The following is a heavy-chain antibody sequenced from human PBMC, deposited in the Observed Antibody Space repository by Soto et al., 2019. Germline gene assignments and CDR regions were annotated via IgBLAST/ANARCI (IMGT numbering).Heavy chain of an antibody. CDR2: ISAYNGST. D-gene: IGHD6-13*01. CDR1: GYTFTSYG. Sequence: ASVKVSCKASGYTFTSYGISWVRQAPGQGLEWMGWISAYNGSTSYAPNFRGRVAMTRDTSTSTVYMELASLRSEDTAVYYCGRDINVGTSAAGPDYWGQGTLVTVSS. J-gene: IGHJ4*02. V-gene: IGHV1-18*01. CDR3: GRDINVGTSAAGPDY.